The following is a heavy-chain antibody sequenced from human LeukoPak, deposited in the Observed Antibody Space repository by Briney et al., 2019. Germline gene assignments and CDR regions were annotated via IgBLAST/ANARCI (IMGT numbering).Heavy chain of an antibody. CDR2: IRYDGINK. D-gene: IGHD3-22*01. CDR3: AINYYDSSAYALHY. Sequence: GGSLGLSCAASGFTFSTYGMHWVRQAPGKGLEWVTFIRYDGINKYYADSVKGRFTISRDNSKNTLYLQMNSLRAEDTAVYYCAINYYDSSAYALHYWGQGTLVTVSS. V-gene: IGHV3-30*02. CDR1: GFTFSTYG. J-gene: IGHJ4*02.